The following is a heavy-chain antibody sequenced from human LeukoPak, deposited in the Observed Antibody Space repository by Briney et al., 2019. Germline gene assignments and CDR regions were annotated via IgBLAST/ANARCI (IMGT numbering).Heavy chain of an antibody. CDR3: AKDGTGSGSIDY. CDR2: ISWNSGSI. D-gene: IGHD3-10*01. J-gene: IGHJ4*02. CDR1: GFTFSSYA. Sequence: GGSLRLSCAASGFTFSSYAMHWVRQAPGKGLEWVSGISWNSGSIGYADSVKGRFTISRDNAKNSLYLQMNSLRAEDTALYYCAKDGTGSGSIDYWGQGTLVTVSS. V-gene: IGHV3-9*01.